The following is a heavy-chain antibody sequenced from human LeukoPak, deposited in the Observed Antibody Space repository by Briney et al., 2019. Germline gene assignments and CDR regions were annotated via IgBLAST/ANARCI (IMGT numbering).Heavy chain of an antibody. CDR3: TGGDY. Sequence: GGSLKLSCAASGFTFSGSAMHWVRQASGKGLEWVGRIRSKANNYATAYAASVKGRFTISRDDSKNTAYLQMNSLKTEDSAVYFCTGGDYWGQGTLVTVSS. D-gene: IGHD3-16*01. J-gene: IGHJ4*02. CDR2: IRSKANNYAT. CDR1: GFTFSGSA. V-gene: IGHV3-73*01.